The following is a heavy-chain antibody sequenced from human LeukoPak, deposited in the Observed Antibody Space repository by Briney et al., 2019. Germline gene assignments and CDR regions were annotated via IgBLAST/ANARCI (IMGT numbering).Heavy chain of an antibody. J-gene: IGHJ4*02. CDR2: ISAYNGHT. V-gene: IGHV1-18*01. D-gene: IGHD4/OR15-4a*01. Sequence: ASVKVSFQCTVYIFTQYGMGAVGQAPGQGLEWMGWISAYNGHTNYAQKLQGRVTMTTDTSTSTAYMELRSLRSDDKSVYYCAREGAKVFDYWGQGTLVTVSS. CDR1: VYIFTQYG. CDR3: AREGAKVFDY.